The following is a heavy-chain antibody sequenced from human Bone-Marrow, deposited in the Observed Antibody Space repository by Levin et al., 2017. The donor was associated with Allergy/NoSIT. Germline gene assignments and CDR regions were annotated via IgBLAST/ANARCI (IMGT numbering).Heavy chain of an antibody. CDR3: VREGGWWPPYYFDH. Sequence: GGSLRLSCAASGFTFSNYNMNWVRQAPGKGLEWLSYISSSTTTNYYAYSLKGRFTVSRDNAKNSLYLQMNSLRDDDTAVYYCVREGGWWPPYYFDHWGQGALVAVSS. V-gene: IGHV3-48*02. D-gene: IGHD2-15*01. CDR1: GFTFSNYN. CDR2: ISSSTTTN. J-gene: IGHJ4*02.